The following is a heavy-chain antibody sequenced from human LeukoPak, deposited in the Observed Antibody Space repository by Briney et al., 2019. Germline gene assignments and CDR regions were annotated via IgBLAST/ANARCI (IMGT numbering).Heavy chain of an antibody. CDR3: ARGDDILTGYYNNGIWDY. CDR2: ISSSGSTT. Sequence: GGSLRLSCAASGFTFSDYYMSWIRQAPGKGLEWVSYISSSGSTTYYADSVKGRFTISRDNAKNSLYLQMNSLRAEDTAVYYCARGDDILTGYYNNGIWDYWGQGTLVTVSS. V-gene: IGHV3-11*01. D-gene: IGHD3-9*01. J-gene: IGHJ4*02. CDR1: GFTFSDYY.